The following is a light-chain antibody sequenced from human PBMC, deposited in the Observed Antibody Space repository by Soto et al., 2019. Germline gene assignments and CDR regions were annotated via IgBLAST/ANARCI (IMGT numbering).Light chain of an antibody. CDR2: DVN. CDR1: SSDVGVYKF. CDR3: CTYASTFAV. V-gene: IGLV2-11*01. J-gene: IGLJ2*01. Sequence: QSALTQPPSVSGSPGQSVAISCTGLSSDVGVYKFVSWYQQRPGKAPKLIIYDVNKCPSGIPDRFSGSKSGDTASLTISGLRAEDEADYSSCTYASTFAVFGGGTKLTVL.